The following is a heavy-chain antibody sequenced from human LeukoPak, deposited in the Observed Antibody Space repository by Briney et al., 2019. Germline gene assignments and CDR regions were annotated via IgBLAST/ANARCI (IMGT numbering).Heavy chain of an antibody. Sequence: PGGSLRLSCAGSGFTFSSYSMNWVRQAPGKGLEWVSSITSSNNYIYYADSMKGRFTISRDNAKNSLYLQMNSLRAEDTAVYYCARDFIEGHTPMVTLDYWGQGIPVTVSS. CDR3: ARDFIEGHTPMVTLDY. CDR1: GFTFSSYS. CDR2: ITSSNNYI. J-gene: IGHJ4*02. V-gene: IGHV3-21*01. D-gene: IGHD5-18*01.